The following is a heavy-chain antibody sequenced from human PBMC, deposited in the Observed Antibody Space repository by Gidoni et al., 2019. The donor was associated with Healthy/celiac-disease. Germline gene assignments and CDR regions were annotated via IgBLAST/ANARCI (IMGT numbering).Heavy chain of an antibody. V-gene: IGHV1-3*01. Sequence: QVQLVQSGAAVKKPGASVTVSCKASGYTFTSYAMHWVRQAPGQRLEWMGWINAGNGNTKYSQKFQGRVTITRDTSASTAYMELSSLRSEETAVYYCARDSGYSSSWSSFDYWGQGTLGNVSS. D-gene: IGHD6-13*01. J-gene: IGHJ4*02. CDR1: GYTFTSYA. CDR2: INAGNGNT. CDR3: ARDSGYSSSWSSFDY.